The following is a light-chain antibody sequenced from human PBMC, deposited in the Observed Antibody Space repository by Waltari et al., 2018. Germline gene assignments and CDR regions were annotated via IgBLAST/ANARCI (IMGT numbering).Light chain of an antibody. CDR2: SVS. J-gene: IGLJ1*01. V-gene: IGLV2-23*02. CDR1: SRDIGAYTF. CDR3: CSYAGSSLDV. Sequence: QSALTLPASVSGSPGPSIAISCTGSSRDIGAYTFVSWYQQHPGKAPKRIMSSVSELPSRVSNRCSGTKSGNAGSLTISGLQPGDGADYYCCSYAGSSLDVFGTGTKLTV.